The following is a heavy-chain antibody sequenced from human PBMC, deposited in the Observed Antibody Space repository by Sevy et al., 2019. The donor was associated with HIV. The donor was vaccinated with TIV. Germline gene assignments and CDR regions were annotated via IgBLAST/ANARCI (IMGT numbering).Heavy chain of an antibody. Sequence: GGSVRLSCAASGFTFSSYAMSWVRQAPGKGLEWVSAISGSGGSTYYADSVKGRFTISRDNSKNTLYLQMNSLRAEDTAVYYCAKGTGWLRTYFDYWGQGTLVTVSS. D-gene: IGHD5-12*01. J-gene: IGHJ4*02. CDR2: ISGSGGST. V-gene: IGHV3-23*01. CDR1: GFTFSSYA. CDR3: AKGTGWLRTYFDY.